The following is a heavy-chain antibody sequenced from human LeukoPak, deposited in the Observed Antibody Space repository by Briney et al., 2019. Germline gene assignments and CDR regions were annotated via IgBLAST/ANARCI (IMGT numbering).Heavy chain of an antibody. V-gene: IGHV4-39*01. CDR3: ARQYDSSGSPFDH. J-gene: IGHJ4*02. CDR1: GGSISSSSYC. Sequence: SETLSLTCTVSGGSISSSSYCWGWIRQPPGKGLEWIGTSYYSGSTYYNPSLKSRVTISVDTSKNDFSLNLSSVTAADTAVYYCARQYDSSGSPFDHWGQGTLVTVSS. D-gene: IGHD3-22*01. CDR2: SYYSGST.